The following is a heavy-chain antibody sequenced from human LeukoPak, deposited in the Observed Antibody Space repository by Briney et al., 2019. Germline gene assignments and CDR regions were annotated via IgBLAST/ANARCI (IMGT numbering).Heavy chain of an antibody. J-gene: IGHJ4*02. Sequence: GGSLRLSCAASGFSLSSYNLNWVRQAPGEGLEWVSSISSGSSYIHYADSVKGRFTISRDNSKNTVYLQMNSPRVEDTALYHCAKESVQAAPLYGVDGWGQGTQVTVSS. CDR3: AKESVQAAPLYGVDG. CDR1: GFSLSSYN. V-gene: IGHV3-21*04. CDR2: ISSGSSYI. D-gene: IGHD2-2*01.